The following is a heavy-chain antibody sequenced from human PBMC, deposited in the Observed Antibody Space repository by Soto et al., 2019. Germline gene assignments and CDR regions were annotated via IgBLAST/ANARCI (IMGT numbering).Heavy chain of an antibody. J-gene: IGHJ6*02. CDR2: IYYDGRS. V-gene: IGHV4-31*03. Sequence: PSETLSLTCSVSGDSISRNGYFWTWIRQHPGKGLEWIGYIYYDGRSYYTPSLKSRVIIPVDTSKNQFSLNLTAVTAADTAVYYCARGTMLRGPGYYYAMDVWGQGTTVTV. D-gene: IGHD3-10*01. CDR1: GDSISRNGYF. CDR3: ARGTMLRGPGYYYAMDV.